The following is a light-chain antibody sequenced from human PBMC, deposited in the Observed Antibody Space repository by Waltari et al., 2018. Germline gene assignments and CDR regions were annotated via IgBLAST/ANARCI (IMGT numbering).Light chain of an antibody. V-gene: IGLV1-44*01. CDR1: NSNIGSNT. Sequence: QSVLTQPPSASGTPGQRVTISCSGSNSNIGSNTVNWYQQLPGTAPRLLIYSNEQRPSGVPDRFSGSKSGTSASMAISGRQSEDEADYYCATWDDRLTGVLFGGGTKVTVL. CDR3: ATWDDRLTGVL. J-gene: IGLJ3*02. CDR2: SNE.